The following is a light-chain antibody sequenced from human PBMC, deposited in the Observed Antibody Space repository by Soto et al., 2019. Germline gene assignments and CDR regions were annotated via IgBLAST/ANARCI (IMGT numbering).Light chain of an antibody. CDR3: QKYNSDPLT. J-gene: IGKJ4*01. CDR1: QSISSW. CDR2: KAS. Sequence: DIQMTQSPSTLSASVGDRVTITCRASQSISSWLAWYQQKPGKAPNLLIYKASSLQRGVPSRFSGSGSGTEFTLTISSLQPEDFATYYCQKYNSDPLTFGGGTKVEIK. V-gene: IGKV1-5*03.